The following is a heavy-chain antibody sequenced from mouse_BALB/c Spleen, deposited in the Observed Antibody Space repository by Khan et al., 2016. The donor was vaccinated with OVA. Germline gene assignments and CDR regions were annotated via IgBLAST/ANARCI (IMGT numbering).Heavy chain of an antibody. CDR2: IWAGGST. Sequence: QVQLKESGPGQVAPSQSLSITCTVSGFSLTSYGVHWVRQPPGKGLEWLGVIWAGGSTNYNSALMSRLSISKDNSKSQVFLKMNSLQTDDTAKYYCARDPLYRYHWYFDVWGAGTTVTVSS. D-gene: IGHD2-14*01. V-gene: IGHV2-9*02. CDR3: ARDPLYRYHWYFDV. CDR1: GFSLTSYG. J-gene: IGHJ1*01.